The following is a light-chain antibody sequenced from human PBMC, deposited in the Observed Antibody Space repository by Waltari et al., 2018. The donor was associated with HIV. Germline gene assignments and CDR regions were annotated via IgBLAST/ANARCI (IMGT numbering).Light chain of an antibody. CDR2: RDN. Sequence: QSVLTQPPSASGTPGQKVTISSSGGAANIGATFAFWFQQFPGTAPKLLIYRDNLRHSGVPARFSGSKSGTSASLTISGLRSDDEAHYFCAVLDDTLGGGVFGGGTKLTVL. CDR3: AVLDDTLGGGV. CDR1: AANIGATF. J-gene: IGLJ2*01. V-gene: IGLV1-47*01.